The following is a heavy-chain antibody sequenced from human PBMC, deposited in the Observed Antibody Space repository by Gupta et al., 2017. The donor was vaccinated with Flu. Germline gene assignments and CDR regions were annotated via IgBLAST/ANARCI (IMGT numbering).Heavy chain of an antibody. CDR3: ARGYWSGMVYFDY. V-gene: IGHV4-4*07. Sequence: QVQLQESGPGLVTPSETLSLTCTVSGGSISSYYWSWIRQPAGKGLEWIGRIYTSGSTNYNPPLKSRVTMSVDTSKNQFSLKLSSVTAADTAVYYCARGYWSGMVYFDYWGQGTLVTVSS. CDR1: GGSISSYY. CDR2: IYTSGST. J-gene: IGHJ4*02. D-gene: IGHD3-3*01.